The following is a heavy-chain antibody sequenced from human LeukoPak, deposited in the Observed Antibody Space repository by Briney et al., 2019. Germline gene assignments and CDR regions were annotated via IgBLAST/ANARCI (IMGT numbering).Heavy chain of an antibody. Sequence: SETLSLTCAVYGGSFSGYDWSWIRQPPGKGLEWIGEINHSGSTNYNPSLKSRVTISVDTSKNQFSLKLSSVTAADTAVYYCARGPGDRMDVWGKGTTVTVSS. CDR1: GGSFSGYD. D-gene: IGHD3-10*01. CDR3: ARGPGDRMDV. CDR2: INHSGST. V-gene: IGHV4-34*01. J-gene: IGHJ6*03.